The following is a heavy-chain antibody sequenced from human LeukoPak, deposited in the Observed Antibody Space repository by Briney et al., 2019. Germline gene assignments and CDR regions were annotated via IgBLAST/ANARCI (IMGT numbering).Heavy chain of an antibody. J-gene: IGHJ4*02. D-gene: IGHD6-19*01. CDR3: ARVVSSVWYYFFY. Sequence: ASVKVSCKASGYTFTSDYMYWWRQEPGQGLEEMGIINPSSGSTSYEQKFQGRVTMTRDTSTSTVYMELSSLRSEDTAVYYCARVVSSVWYYFFYWGQGTLVTVSS. CDR2: INPSSGST. CDR1: GYTFTSDY. V-gene: IGHV1-46*01.